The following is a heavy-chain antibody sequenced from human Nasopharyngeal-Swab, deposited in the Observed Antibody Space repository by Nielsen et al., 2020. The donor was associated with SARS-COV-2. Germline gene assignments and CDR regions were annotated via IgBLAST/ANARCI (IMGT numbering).Heavy chain of an antibody. V-gene: IGHV1-46*01. D-gene: IGHD1-20*01. CDR3: ARDPITGTTEAENPPFDY. Sequence: WGLHAPVQRLGWVGIINPSGGSTSYAQKFQGRVTMTRDTSTSTVYMELSSLRSEDTAVYYCARDPITGTTEAENPPFDYWGQGTLVTVSS. J-gene: IGHJ4*02. CDR2: INPSGGST.